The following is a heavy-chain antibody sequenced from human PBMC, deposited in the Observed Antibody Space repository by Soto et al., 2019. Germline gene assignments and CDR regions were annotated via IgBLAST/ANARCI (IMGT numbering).Heavy chain of an antibody. V-gene: IGHV4-59*08. CDR2: IYYSGST. CDR3: ARQVVEAVAGIYYYYMDV. Sequence: SETLSLTCTVSGGSISSYYWSWIRQPPGKGLEWIGYIYYSGSTNYNPSLKSRVTISVDTSKNQFSLKLSSVTAADTAVYYCARQVVEAVAGIYYYYMDVWGKGTTVTVSS. D-gene: IGHD6-19*01. CDR1: GGSISSYY. J-gene: IGHJ6*03.